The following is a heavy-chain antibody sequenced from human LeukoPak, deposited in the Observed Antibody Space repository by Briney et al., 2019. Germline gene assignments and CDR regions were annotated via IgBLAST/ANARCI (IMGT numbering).Heavy chain of an antibody. CDR1: GYTFTGYY. CDR2: INPNSGGT. J-gene: IGHJ5*02. CDR3: ASRYCSGGSCFQDNWFDP. V-gene: IGHV1-2*02. Sequence: ASVKVSCKASGYTFTGYYMHWVRQAPGQGLEWMGWINPNSGGTNYAQKFQGRVTMTRDTSISTAYMELSRLRSDDTAVYYCASRYCSGGSCFQDNWFDPWGQGTLVTVSS. D-gene: IGHD2-15*01.